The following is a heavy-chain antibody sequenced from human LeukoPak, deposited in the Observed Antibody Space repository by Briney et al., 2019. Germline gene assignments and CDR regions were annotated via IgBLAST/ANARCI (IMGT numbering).Heavy chain of an antibody. CDR1: GGSISGTNW. CDR2: ISLAGQT. CDR3: SRESGPFCPFGY. Sequence: SGTLSLTCGVSGGSISGTNWWSWVRQPPGQGLEWIGEISLAGQTNYNPSLNGRVTMSLDKTSNQLSLHLTSVTAADTATYYCSRESGPFCPFGYWGQGTLVIVSS. V-gene: IGHV4-4*02. D-gene: IGHD1-26*01. J-gene: IGHJ4*02.